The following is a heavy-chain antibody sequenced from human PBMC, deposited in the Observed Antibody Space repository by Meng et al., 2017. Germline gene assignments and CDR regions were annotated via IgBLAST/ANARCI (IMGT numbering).Heavy chain of an antibody. V-gene: IGHV3-74*01. CDR1: GFTFRNYW. CDR3: ARSDWFDP. J-gene: IGHJ5*02. CDR2: IKPDGTMT. Sequence: EVPVVESGGGLVQSGGFLRLSCTASGFTFRNYWMHWVRQAPGKGLVWVSRIKPDGTMTVYADSVKGRFTISRDNAKNTLYLQMNSLRSDDTAVYYCARSDWFDPWGQGTLVTVSS.